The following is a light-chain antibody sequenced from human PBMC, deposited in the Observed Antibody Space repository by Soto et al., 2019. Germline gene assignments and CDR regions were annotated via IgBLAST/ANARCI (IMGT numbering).Light chain of an antibody. CDR1: QSVSNNY. V-gene: IGKV3-20*01. Sequence: LVCTQYPGTLSLSPGERATLSCRASQSVSNNYLAWYQQKPGQAPRLLIYGESNRDTGIPDRFSGSGSGTDFTLTISRLEPEDFAVYYCQQYGSSGTFGQRT. CDR2: GES. CDR3: QQYGSSGT. J-gene: IGKJ2*02.